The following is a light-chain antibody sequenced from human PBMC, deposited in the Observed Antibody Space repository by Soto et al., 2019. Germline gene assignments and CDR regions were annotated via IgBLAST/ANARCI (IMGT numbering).Light chain of an antibody. J-gene: IGKJ5*01. Sequence: EIVLTQSPDTLSLSPGEGATLSCRASQSVSSSYLAWYQQKPGQAPRLLIYGASSRATGIPDRFSGSGSGTDFTLTISRLEPEDFAVYYCQQYGSSSITFGQGTRLEIK. CDR3: QQYGSSSIT. CDR1: QSVSSSY. CDR2: GAS. V-gene: IGKV3-20*01.